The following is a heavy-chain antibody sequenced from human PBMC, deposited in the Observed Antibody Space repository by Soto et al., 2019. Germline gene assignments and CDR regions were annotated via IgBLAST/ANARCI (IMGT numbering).Heavy chain of an antibody. D-gene: IGHD3-22*01. CDR1: GFTFSRYA. Sequence: GGSLRLSCTASGFTFSRYAMHWVRQTPGKGLEWVAFISYDDGRNKYYADSVKGRFTISRDNSKSTLYLQMNSLRAEDTAVYYCARVIVRTSYSDRSGYYFNYWGQGTLVTVSS. V-gene: IGHV3-33*08. CDR3: ARVIVRTSYSDRSGYYFNY. CDR2: ISYDDGRNK. J-gene: IGHJ4*02.